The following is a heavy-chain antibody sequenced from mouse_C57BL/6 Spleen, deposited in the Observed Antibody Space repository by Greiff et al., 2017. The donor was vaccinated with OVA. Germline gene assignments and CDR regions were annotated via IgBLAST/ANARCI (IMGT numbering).Heavy chain of an antibody. D-gene: IGHD1-1*01. CDR1: GYTFTEYT. CDR2: FYPGSGSI. V-gene: IGHV1-62-2*01. CDR3: ARHEDRDYGTRFAY. J-gene: IGHJ3*01. Sequence: VQLQQSGAELVKPGASVKLSCKASGYTFTEYTIHWVKQRSGQGLEWIGWFYPGSGSIKYNEKFKDKGTLTADKSSRTVYIELSRLTSEDSAVYCGARHEDRDYGTRFAYWGQGTLVTVAA.